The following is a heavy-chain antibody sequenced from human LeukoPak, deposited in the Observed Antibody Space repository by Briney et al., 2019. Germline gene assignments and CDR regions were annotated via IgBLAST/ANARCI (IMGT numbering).Heavy chain of an antibody. Sequence: PGGSLRLSCAASGFTFSSYGMHLVRQAPGKGLEWVAIISYDGSNKYYADSVKGRFTISRDNSKNTLYLQMNSLRAEDTAVYYCATGYCSSTSCENWFDPWGQGTLVTVSS. CDR3: ATGYCSSTSCENWFDP. CDR2: ISYDGSNK. D-gene: IGHD2-2*01. CDR1: GFTFSSYG. V-gene: IGHV3-30*03. J-gene: IGHJ5*02.